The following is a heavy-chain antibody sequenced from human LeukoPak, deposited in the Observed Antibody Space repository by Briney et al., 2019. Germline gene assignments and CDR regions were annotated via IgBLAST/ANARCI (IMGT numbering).Heavy chain of an antibody. J-gene: IGHJ4*02. Sequence: GGSLRLSCSASGFTFSNYDMNWVRQAPGKGLEWVSSISYHGSNVYYADSVKGRFSTSRDNSKNSLYLQMNSLGAEDTAFYYSWRAGRPLRSASAGDLWGQGSLVTVSS. V-gene: IGHV3-21*01. CDR1: GFTFSNYD. CDR2: ISYHGSNV. CDR3: WRAGRPLRSASAGDL. D-gene: IGHD3-16*01.